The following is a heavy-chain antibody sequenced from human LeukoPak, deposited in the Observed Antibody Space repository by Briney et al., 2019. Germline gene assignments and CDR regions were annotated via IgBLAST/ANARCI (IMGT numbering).Heavy chain of an antibody. V-gene: IGHV4-4*07. CDR3: ARDPPYDAFDI. CDR2: IYTSGSN. J-gene: IGHJ3*02. CDR1: GGTISSYY. Sequence: PSETLSLTCTVSGGTISSYYWSWIRQPAGKGLEWIGRIYTSGSNNYNPSLKSRVTISEDTSTNQLSLKLSSVTAADTAVYYCARDPPYDAFDIWGQGTMVTVSS.